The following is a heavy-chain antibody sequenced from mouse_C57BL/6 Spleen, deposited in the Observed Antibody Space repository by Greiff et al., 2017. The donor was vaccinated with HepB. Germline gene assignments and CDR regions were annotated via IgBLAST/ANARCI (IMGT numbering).Heavy chain of an antibody. CDR2: IYPRSGNP. CDR1: GYTFTSYG. J-gene: IGHJ2*01. V-gene: IGHV1-81*01. D-gene: IGHD1-1*01. CDR3: ARGSTTVVEFPDYFDY. Sequence: VQLKESGAELARPGASVKLSCKASGYTFTSYGISWVKQRTGQGLEWIGEIYPRSGNPYYNEKFKGKATLTADKSSSTAYMELRSLTSEDSAVDFCARGSTTVVEFPDYFDYWGQGTTLTVSS.